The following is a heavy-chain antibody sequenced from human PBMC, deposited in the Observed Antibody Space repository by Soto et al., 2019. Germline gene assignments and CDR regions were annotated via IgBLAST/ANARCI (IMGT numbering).Heavy chain of an antibody. V-gene: IGHV1-69*08. CDR3: ARDGAVAGLPDY. D-gene: IGHD6-19*01. CDR1: GGTFSSYT. CDR2: IIPILGIA. J-gene: IGHJ4*02. Sequence: QVQLVQSGAEVKKPGSSVKVSCKASGGTFSSYTISWVRQAPGQGLEWMGRIIPILGIANYAQKFQGRVTITADKATSTAYMELSSLRSEDTAVYYCARDGAVAGLPDYWGQGTLVTVSS.